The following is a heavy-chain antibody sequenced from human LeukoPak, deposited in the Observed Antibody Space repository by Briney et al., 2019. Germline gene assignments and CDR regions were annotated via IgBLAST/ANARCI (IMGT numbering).Heavy chain of an antibody. CDR2: IYSGGST. D-gene: IGHD4-17*01. CDR1: GFTVSSNY. V-gene: IGHV3-66*01. CDR3: ARGGSGDYYFDY. J-gene: IGHJ4*02. Sequence: GGSLRLSCAASGFTVSSNYMSWVRQAPGKGLEWVSVIYSGGSTYYADSVKGRFTISRDNAKNSLYLQMNSLRAEDTAVYYCARGGSGDYYFDYWGQGTLVTVSS.